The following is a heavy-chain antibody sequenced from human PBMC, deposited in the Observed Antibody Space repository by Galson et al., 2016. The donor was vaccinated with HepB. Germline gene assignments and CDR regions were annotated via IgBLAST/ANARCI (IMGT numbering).Heavy chain of an antibody. J-gene: IGHJ6*03. Sequence: SVKVSCKASGYTFTGYYIHWVRQAPGQGLEWMGWINPKSGVTMFARKFKGSVTLTRDTSISTAYMELSSLRFDDTAVYYCAKERGWESTSSWLLMDVWGKGTPVTVSS. D-gene: IGHD1-26*01. CDR1: GYTFTGYY. V-gene: IGHV1-2*02. CDR3: AKERGWESTSSWLLMDV. CDR2: INPKSGVT.